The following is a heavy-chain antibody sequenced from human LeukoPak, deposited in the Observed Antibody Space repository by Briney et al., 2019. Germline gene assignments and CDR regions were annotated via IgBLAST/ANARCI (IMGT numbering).Heavy chain of an antibody. V-gene: IGHV3-23*01. D-gene: IGHD6-19*01. J-gene: IGHJ5*02. CDR1: GFTLSSYA. CDR3: AIDGIAVGHNINWFDP. CDR2: ISGSGGST. Sequence: GGSLRLSCAASGFTLSSYAMSWVRQAPGKGLEWVSAISGSGGSTYYADSVKGRFTISRDNSKNTLYLQMNSLRAEDTAVYYCAIDGIAVGHNINWFDPWGQGTLVTVSS.